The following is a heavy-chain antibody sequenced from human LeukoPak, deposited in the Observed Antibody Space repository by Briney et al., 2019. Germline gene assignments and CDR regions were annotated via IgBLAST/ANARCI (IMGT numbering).Heavy chain of an antibody. Sequence: GGSLRFSCAASGFTVSSNYMSWVRQPPGKGLEWVSVIYSGGSTYYADSVKGRFTISRDNSKNTLYLQMNSLRAEDTAVYYCARDRHYYDSSGFDYWGQGTLVTVSS. CDR3: ARDRHYYDSSGFDY. CDR1: GFTVSSNY. J-gene: IGHJ4*02. D-gene: IGHD3-22*01. V-gene: IGHV3-53*01. CDR2: IYSGGST.